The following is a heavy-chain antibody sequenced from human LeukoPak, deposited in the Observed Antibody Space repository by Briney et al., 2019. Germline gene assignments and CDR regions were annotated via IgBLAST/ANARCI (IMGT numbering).Heavy chain of an antibody. D-gene: IGHD6-19*01. J-gene: IGHJ5*01. Sequence: PSETLSLTCTVSGGSVSSYSWTWIRQPPGKGLEWIGANTNYNPSLKSRVTISVDTSKNQFSLKLNSVTAADTAVYHCARHYSSGWSDCWGQGTLVTVSS. CDR2: ANT. CDR1: GGSVSSYS. V-gene: IGHV4-59*08. CDR3: ARHYSSGWSDC.